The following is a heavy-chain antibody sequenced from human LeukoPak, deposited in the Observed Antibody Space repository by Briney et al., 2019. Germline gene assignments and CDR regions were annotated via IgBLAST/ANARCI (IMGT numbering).Heavy chain of an antibody. Sequence: SETLSLTCAVYGGSFSGYYWSWIRQPPGKGLEWIGEINHSGSTNYNPSLKSRVTISVDTSKNQFSLKLSSVTAADTAVYYCARAIAAAGMSTNWFDPWGQGTLVTVSS. CDR3: ARAIAAAGMSTNWFDP. CDR1: GGSFSGYY. D-gene: IGHD6-13*01. V-gene: IGHV4-34*01. J-gene: IGHJ5*02. CDR2: INHSGST.